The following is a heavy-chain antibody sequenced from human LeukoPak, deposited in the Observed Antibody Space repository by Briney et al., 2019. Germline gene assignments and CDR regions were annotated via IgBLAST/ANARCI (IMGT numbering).Heavy chain of an antibody. CDR3: ATDYYDFWSGYLPPFDP. D-gene: IGHD3-3*01. CDR1: GYTLTELS. J-gene: IGHJ5*02. Sequence: ASVKVSCEVSGYTLTELSMHWVRQAPGKGLEWMGGFDPEDGETIYAQKFQGRVTMTEDTSTDTAYMELSSLRSEDTAVYYCATDYYDFWSGYLPPFDPWGQGTLVTVSS. V-gene: IGHV1-24*01. CDR2: FDPEDGET.